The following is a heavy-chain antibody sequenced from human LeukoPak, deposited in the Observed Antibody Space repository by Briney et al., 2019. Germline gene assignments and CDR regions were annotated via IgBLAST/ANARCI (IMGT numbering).Heavy chain of an antibody. J-gene: IGHJ6*03. CDR3: AKSYYYDSSGYYYGYYYYMDV. CDR2: ISGSGVST. D-gene: IGHD3-22*01. V-gene: IGHV3-23*01. Sequence: GGSLRLSCAASGFTFTTYAMSWVRQAPGKGLEWVSAISGSGVSTYYPDSVKGRFTIPRDNSKNTLYLQMNSLRAEDTAVYYCAKSYYYDSSGYYYGYYYYMDVWGKGTTVTVSS. CDR1: GFTFTTYA.